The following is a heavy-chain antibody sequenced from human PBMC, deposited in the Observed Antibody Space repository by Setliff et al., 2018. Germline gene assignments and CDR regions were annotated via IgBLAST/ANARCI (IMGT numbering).Heavy chain of an antibody. J-gene: IGHJ5*02. CDR3: ARGHCSSGECPNYFDP. Sequence: SGTLSLTCTVSGGSMIGGHYYWSWIRQLPGKGLEWIAYIYYSGNTYYNPSLKSRVTISVDTSKNQFSLKINSVTAADTAVYYCARGHCSSGECPNYFDPWGQGTQVTVSS. V-gene: IGHV4-31*03. CDR2: IYYSGNT. D-gene: IGHD2-15*01. CDR1: GGSMIGGHYY.